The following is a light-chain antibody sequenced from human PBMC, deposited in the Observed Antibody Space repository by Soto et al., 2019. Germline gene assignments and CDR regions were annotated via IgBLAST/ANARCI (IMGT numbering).Light chain of an antibody. J-gene: IGKJ5*01. Sequence: EIVLTQSPGTLSLSPGERATLSCRASQSVGSSFLAWYQQKPGQAPRLLIYGASSRATGIPDRFSGSGSGTDFTLTINRLEPEDFAVYYCQQYGSSPITFGQGTRLVIK. CDR3: QQYGSSPIT. V-gene: IGKV3-20*01. CDR2: GAS. CDR1: QSVGSSF.